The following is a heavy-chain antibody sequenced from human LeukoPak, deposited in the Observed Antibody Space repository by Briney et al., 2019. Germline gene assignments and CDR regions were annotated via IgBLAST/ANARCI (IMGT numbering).Heavy chain of an antibody. CDR1: GGSISRTPYY. V-gene: IGHV4-39*07. CDR3: ARGRTGDY. J-gene: IGHJ4*02. Sequence: SETLSLTCTVSGGSISRTPYYWAWIRQPPGKGLEWIGEINHSGSTNYNPSLKSRVTISVDTSKNQFSLKLSSVTAADTAVYYCARGRTGDYWGQGTLVTVSS. CDR2: INHSGST.